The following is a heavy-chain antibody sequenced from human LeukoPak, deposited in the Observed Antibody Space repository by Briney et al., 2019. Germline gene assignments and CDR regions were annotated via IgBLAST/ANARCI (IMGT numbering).Heavy chain of an antibody. D-gene: IGHD6-19*01. CDR3: AKGVAVAGTHAFDI. Sequence: GGSLRLSCAASGFTFSSYGMHWVRQAPGKGLEWVAVIWYDGSNKYYADSVKGRFTISRDNSKNTLYLQMNSLRAEDTAVYYCAKGVAVAGTHAFDIWGQGTMVTVSP. CDR2: IWYDGSNK. CDR1: GFTFSSYG. J-gene: IGHJ3*02. V-gene: IGHV3-33*06.